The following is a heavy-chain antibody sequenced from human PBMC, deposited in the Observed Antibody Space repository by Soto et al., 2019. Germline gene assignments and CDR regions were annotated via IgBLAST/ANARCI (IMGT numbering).Heavy chain of an antibody. V-gene: IGHV1-18*04. J-gene: IGHJ4*02. D-gene: IGHD3-10*01. CDR2: IRAGNGNT. CDR1: GYTFTSYG. CDR3: ARDMGFGLSDY. Sequence: ASVKVSCKASGYTFTSYGISWVRQAPGQGLEWMGWIRAGNGNTKYSQKFQGRVTITRDTSASTAYMELSSLRSEDTAVYYCARDMGFGLSDYWGQGTLVTVSS.